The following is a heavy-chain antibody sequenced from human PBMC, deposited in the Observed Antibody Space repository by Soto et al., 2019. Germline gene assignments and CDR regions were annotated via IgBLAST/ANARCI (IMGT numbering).Heavy chain of an antibody. J-gene: IGHJ4*02. Sequence: PGGSLRLSCAASGFTFSSYSMNWVRQAPGKGLEWVSSIISSSSYIYYADSVKGRFTISRDNAKNSLYLQMNSLRAEDTAVYYCARDQSPDLYSSSSMWFWEPYFDYWGQGTLVTVSS. CDR3: ARDQSPDLYSSSSMWFWEPYFDY. D-gene: IGHD6-6*01. V-gene: IGHV3-21*01. CDR1: GFTFSSYS. CDR2: IISSSSYI.